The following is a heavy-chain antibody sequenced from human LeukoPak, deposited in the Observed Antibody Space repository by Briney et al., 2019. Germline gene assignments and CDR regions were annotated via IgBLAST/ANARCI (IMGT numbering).Heavy chain of an antibody. CDR1: GYSFPSYG. V-gene: IGHV1-18*01. Sequence: ASVKVSCKASGYSFPSYGICWVRQAPGQGLEWMRWTSAYNGATIYAQRFQGRVTITTDTFTSTAYMEVRSLRSDDTAVYYCARESSSGSYQDDYWGQGTLVTVSS. J-gene: IGHJ4*02. D-gene: IGHD3-10*01. CDR2: TSAYNGAT. CDR3: ARESSSGSYQDDY.